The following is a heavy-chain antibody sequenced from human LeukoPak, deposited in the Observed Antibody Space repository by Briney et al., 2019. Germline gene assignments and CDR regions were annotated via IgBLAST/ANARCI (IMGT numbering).Heavy chain of an antibody. D-gene: IGHD3-10*01. CDR3: AKSRGSMVRGFGGSYYFDY. J-gene: IGHJ4*02. Sequence: GGSLRLSCAASGFTFSFYAMSWVRQAPGQGLEWVSTVLDSGGSTYSADSVKGRFTISRDNSKNTLYLQMNSLRDEDTAVYYCAKSRGSMVRGFGGSYYFDYWGQGTLVSVSS. CDR1: GFTFSFYA. CDR2: VLDSGGST. V-gene: IGHV3-23*01.